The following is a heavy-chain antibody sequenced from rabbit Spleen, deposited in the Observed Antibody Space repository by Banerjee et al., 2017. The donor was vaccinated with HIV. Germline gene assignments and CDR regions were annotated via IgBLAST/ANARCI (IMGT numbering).Heavy chain of an antibody. Sequence: QSLEESGGDLVKPGASLTLTCTASGFSFSSSYWICWVRQAPEKGPEWIGCIYNGDGATWYASWVNGRFTISRSTSLNTVDLKLTNLTAADTATYFCATNAAVISYLPLWGQGTLVTVS. CDR3: ATNAAVISYLPL. V-gene: IGHV1S43*01. J-gene: IGHJ6*01. CDR2: IYNGDGAT. D-gene: IGHD8-1*01. CDR1: GFSFSSSYW.